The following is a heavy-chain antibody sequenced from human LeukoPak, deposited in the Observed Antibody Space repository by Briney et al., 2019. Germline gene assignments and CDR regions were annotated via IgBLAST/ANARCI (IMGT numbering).Heavy chain of an antibody. CDR2: ISGSGGST. D-gene: IGHD1-1*01. Sequence: GGSLRLSCAASGFAASGFTFSNYAMSWVRQAPGKGLEWVSAISGSGGSTFYADSVKGRFTISRDDSKNTLYLQMNSLRAEDTAVYYCAKDGGLNWNDPTIFDYWGQGTLVTVSS. CDR1: GFTFSNYA. J-gene: IGHJ4*02. CDR3: AKDGGLNWNDPTIFDY. V-gene: IGHV3-23*01.